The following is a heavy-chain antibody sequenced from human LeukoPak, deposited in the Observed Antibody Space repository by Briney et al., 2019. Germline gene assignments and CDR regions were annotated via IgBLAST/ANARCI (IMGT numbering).Heavy chain of an antibody. D-gene: IGHD6-19*01. V-gene: IGHV1-18*01. CDR2: ISVYNGNT. Sequence: ASVKVSCKPSGYTFTSYDITWVRQAPGQGLEWMGWISVYNGNTNYAQKLQGRVTMTTDTSTSTAYMEVRSLRSDDTAVYYCARVFSSGPFGAFDIWGQGTMVTVS. J-gene: IGHJ3*02. CDR3: ARVFSSGPFGAFDI. CDR1: GYTFTSYD.